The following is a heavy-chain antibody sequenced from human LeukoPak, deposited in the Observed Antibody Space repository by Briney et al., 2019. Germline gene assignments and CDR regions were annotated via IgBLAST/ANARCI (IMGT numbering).Heavy chain of an antibody. CDR1: GFTFTTYD. J-gene: IGHJ4*02. D-gene: IGHD3-10*01. CDR2: IGKAGDT. V-gene: IGHV3-13*01. CDR3: ARAGGYGTGTVDY. Sequence: GGSLRLSCAASGFTFTTYDMHWVRQPTGKSLEWVSAIGKAGDTYYPDSVKGRFTISRDNAEKSLFLQMNSLRAGDTAVYYCARAGGYGTGTVDYWGQGTLVTVSS.